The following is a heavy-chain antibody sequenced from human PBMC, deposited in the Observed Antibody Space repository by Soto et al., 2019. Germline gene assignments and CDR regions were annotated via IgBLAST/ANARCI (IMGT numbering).Heavy chain of an antibody. D-gene: IGHD6-6*01. V-gene: IGHV1-2*02. CDR3: ARADRARSNWFDP. J-gene: IGHJ5*02. CDR2: INPNSGGT. CDR1: GYTFTGYY. Sequence: ASVKVSCKASGYTFTGYYMHWVRQAPGQGLEWMGWINPNSGGTNYAQKFQGRVTMTRDTSISTAYMELSRLRSDDTAVYYCARADRARSNWFDPWGQGTLVTVPQ.